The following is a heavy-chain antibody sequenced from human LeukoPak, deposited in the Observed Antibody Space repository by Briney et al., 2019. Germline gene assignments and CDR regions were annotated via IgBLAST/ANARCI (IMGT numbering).Heavy chain of an antibody. Sequence: GGSLRLSCAVSGFTFSTYAMHWVRQGPGKGLEWVAVISYDGSNKYYADSVKGRFTISRDNSKNTLYLQMNSLRVEDTAVYYCAREPERRGSTKYIDYWGQGTQVTVSS. CDR1: GFTFSTYA. CDR2: ISYDGSNK. CDR3: AREPERRGSTKYIDY. V-gene: IGHV3-30-3*01. D-gene: IGHD3-10*01. J-gene: IGHJ4*02.